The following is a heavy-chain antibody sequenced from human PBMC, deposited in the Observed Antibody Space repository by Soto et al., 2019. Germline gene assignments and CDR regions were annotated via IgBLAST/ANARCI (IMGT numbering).Heavy chain of an antibody. CDR3: VCIAVAGTDYFDY. D-gene: IGHD6-19*01. CDR1: GYSFNSYW. CDR2: IDPSDSYI. J-gene: IGHJ4*02. Sequence: GESLKISCKGSGYSFNSYWITWVRQMPGKGLEWMGRIDPSDSYINYSPSFQGHVTLSVDKAISTAYLQWSSLKASDTAIYYCVCIAVAGTDYFDYWGQGTLVTVSS. V-gene: IGHV5-10-1*01.